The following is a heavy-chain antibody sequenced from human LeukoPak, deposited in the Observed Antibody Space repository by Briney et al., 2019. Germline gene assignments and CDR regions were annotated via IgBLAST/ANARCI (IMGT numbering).Heavy chain of an antibody. CDR3: ARLYYSDSSGSNFAY. D-gene: IGHD3-22*01. CDR1: GGTFSSYA. Sequence: ASVKVSCKASGGTFSSYAISWVRQAPGQGLEWMGWISTYNGNTNYAQDLQGRVTMTTDTSTSTAYMELRSLRSDDTAVYYCARLYYSDSSGSNFAYWGQGTLVTVSS. CDR2: ISTYNGNT. V-gene: IGHV1-18*01. J-gene: IGHJ4*02.